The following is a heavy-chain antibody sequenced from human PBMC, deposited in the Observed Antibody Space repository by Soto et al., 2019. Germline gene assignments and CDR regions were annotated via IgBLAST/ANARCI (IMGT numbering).Heavy chain of an antibody. CDR2: IIPIFGTA. J-gene: IGHJ6*02. CDR1: GGTFSSYA. CDR3: ARDALYYYGSGSYDGYYGMDV. V-gene: IGHV1-69*13. Sequence: ASVKVSCKASGGTFSSYAISWVRQAPGQGLEWMGGIIPIFGTANYAQKFQGRVTITADESTSTAYMELSSLRSEDTAVYYCARDALYYYGSGSYDGYYGMDVWGQGTTVTVSS. D-gene: IGHD3-10*01.